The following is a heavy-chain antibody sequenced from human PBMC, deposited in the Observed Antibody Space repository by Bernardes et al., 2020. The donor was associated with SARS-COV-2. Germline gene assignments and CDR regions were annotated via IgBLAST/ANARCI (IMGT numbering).Heavy chain of an antibody. CDR2: IYSGGST. CDR3: ARGYYGSGNSYFDY. D-gene: IGHD3-10*01. Sequence: GGSLRLSCAASGFTVSGNYMSWVRQAPGKGLEWVSAIYSGGSTYYADSVKGRFTISTDNSKNTLYLQMNSLRAEDTAVYYCARGYYGSGNSYFDYWGQGTLVTVSS. CDR1: GFTVSGNY. V-gene: IGHV3-53*01. J-gene: IGHJ4*02.